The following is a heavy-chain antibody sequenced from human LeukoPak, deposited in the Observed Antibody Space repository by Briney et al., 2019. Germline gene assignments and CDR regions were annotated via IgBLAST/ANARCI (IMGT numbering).Heavy chain of an antibody. CDR1: GGTFSSYA. V-gene: IGHV1-69*05. J-gene: IGHJ4*02. CDR3: ARARKGYYYDSSGYGDFDY. CDR2: IIPIFGTA. D-gene: IGHD3-22*01. Sequence: ASVKVSCKASGGTFSSYAISWVRQAPGQGPEWMGRIIPIFGTANYAQKFQGRVTITTDESTSTAYMELSSLRSEDTAVYYCARARKGYYYDSSGYGDFDYWGQGTLVTVSS.